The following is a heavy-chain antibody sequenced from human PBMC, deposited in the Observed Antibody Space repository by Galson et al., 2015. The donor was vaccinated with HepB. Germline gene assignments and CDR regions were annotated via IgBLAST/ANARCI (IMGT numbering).Heavy chain of an antibody. CDR2: ISSSSSTI. CDR3: ACGSGSYSQYWYFDL. J-gene: IGHJ2*01. D-gene: IGHD3-10*01. Sequence: SLRLSCAASGFTFSSYSMNWVRQAPGKGLEWVSYISSSSSTIYYADSVKGRFTISRDNAKNSLYLQMNSLRDEDTAVYYCACGSGSYSQYWYFDLWGRGTLVTVSS. V-gene: IGHV3-48*02. CDR1: GFTFSSYS.